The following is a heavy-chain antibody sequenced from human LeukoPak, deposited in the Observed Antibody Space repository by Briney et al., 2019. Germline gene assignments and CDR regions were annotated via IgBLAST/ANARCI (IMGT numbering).Heavy chain of an antibody. CDR2: ISAYDGNT. Sequence: ASVKVSRKASGYTFTNYDISWVRQAPGQGLEWMGWISAYDGNTNSAQNLLGRVSMTTDTSTSTAYMELRSLRSDDTAVYYCARERGRQLGVDPWGQGTLVTVSS. D-gene: IGHD3-10*01. V-gene: IGHV1-18*01. CDR1: GYTFTNYD. J-gene: IGHJ5*02. CDR3: ARERGRQLGVDP.